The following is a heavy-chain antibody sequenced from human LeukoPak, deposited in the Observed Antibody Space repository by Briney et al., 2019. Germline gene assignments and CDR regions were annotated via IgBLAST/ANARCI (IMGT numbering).Heavy chain of an antibody. CDR2: FDPENDET. V-gene: IGHV1-24*01. Sequence: ASVKVSCKVSGYTLTDLSMHWVRQAPGKGLEWMGGFDPENDETIYAQKFQGRVTMTEDTSTDTAYMKLSSLRSEDTAVYYCATGYSSSYYWYFDLWGRGTLVTVSS. CDR1: GYTLTDLS. J-gene: IGHJ2*01. CDR3: ATGYSSSYYWYFDL. D-gene: IGHD6-13*01.